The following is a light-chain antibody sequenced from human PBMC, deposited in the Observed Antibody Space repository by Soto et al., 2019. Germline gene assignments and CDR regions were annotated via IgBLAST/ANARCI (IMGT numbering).Light chain of an antibody. CDR3: SSHTSSSPL. J-gene: IGLJ2*01. CDR2: EVS. Sequence: QSSLTQPPSVSGSPGQSVTISCTGTSSDVGSYNRVSWYQQPPGTAPKLMIYEVSNRPSGVPDRFSGSKSGNTASLTISGLQAEDEADYYCSSHTSSSPLFGGGTKVTVL. V-gene: IGLV2-18*02. CDR1: SSDVGSYNR.